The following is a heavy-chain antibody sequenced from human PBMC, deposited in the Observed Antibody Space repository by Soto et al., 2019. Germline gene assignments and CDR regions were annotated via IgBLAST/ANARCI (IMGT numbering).Heavy chain of an antibody. CDR1: GGSFSGYY. J-gene: IGHJ4*02. V-gene: IGHV4-34*01. CDR3: ARGFSSGWYSY. D-gene: IGHD6-19*01. Sequence: PSETLSLTCAVYGGSFSGYYWSWIRQPPGKGLEWIGEINHSGSTNYNPSLKSRVTISVDTSKNQFSLKLSSVTAADTAVYYCARGFSSGWYSYWGQGTLVTVSS. CDR2: INHSGST.